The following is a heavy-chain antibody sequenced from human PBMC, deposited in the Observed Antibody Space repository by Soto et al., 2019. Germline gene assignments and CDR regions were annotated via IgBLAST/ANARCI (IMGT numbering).Heavy chain of an antibody. V-gene: IGHV3-48*01. Sequence: EVQLVESGGGLVQPGGSLRLSCAASGFTFSSYSMNWVRQAPGTELEWVAYISRSSVVHYADSVKGRFTISRDNVKNSLYLQMNSLSVEDTAVYYCVRDPDSLDYWGQGTLVTVSS. CDR3: VRDPDSLDY. CDR1: GFTFSSYS. J-gene: IGHJ4*02. CDR2: ISRSSVV.